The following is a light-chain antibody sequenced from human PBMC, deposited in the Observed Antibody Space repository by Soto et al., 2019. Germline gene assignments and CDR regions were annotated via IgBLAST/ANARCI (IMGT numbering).Light chain of an antibody. V-gene: IGLV1-47*01. CDR1: SSNIGSNY. Sequence: VLTQPPSASGTPGQRVTISCSGSSSNIGSNYVYWYQQLPGTAPKLLIYKNNQRPSGVPDRFSGSKSGTSASLAISGLRSGDEADYYCAAWDDSLSGYVFGAGTKVTVL. J-gene: IGLJ1*01. CDR3: AAWDDSLSGYV. CDR2: KNN.